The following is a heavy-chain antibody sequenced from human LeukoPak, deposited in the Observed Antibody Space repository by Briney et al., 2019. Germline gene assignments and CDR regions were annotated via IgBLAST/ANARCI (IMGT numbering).Heavy chain of an antibody. CDR1: GGSFSGYY. CDR3: ARRRVTIFGVVIYHFDY. D-gene: IGHD3-3*01. CDR2: INHSGST. Sequence: SETLSLTCAVYGGSFSGYYWSWIRQPPGKGLEWIGEINHSGSTNYNPSLKSRVTISVDTSKNQFSLKLSSVTAADTAVYYCARRRVTIFGVVIYHFDYWGQGTLVTVSS. J-gene: IGHJ4*02. V-gene: IGHV4-34*01.